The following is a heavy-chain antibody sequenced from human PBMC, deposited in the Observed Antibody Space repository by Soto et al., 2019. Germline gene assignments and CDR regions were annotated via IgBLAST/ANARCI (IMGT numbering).Heavy chain of an antibody. V-gene: IGHV1-18*01. CDR1: GYTFTSYG. D-gene: IGHD6-19*01. Sequence: GASVKVSCKASGYTFTSYGISWVRQAPGQGLEWMGWISAYNGNTNYAQKLQGRVTMTTDTSTSTAYMELSSLRSEDTAVYYCARDMSPSPPHSGWSRFDPWGQGTLVTVSS. CDR3: ARDMSPSPPHSGWSRFDP. J-gene: IGHJ5*02. CDR2: ISAYNGNT.